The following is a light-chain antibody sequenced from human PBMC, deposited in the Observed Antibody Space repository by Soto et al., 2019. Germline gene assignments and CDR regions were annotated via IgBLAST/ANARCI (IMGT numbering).Light chain of an antibody. Sequence: DIQMTQSPSSLSASVGDRVTITCRTSQSINIYLNWYQQKVGEPPRLLIFGASNLQSGVPSRFSGSGVGTHFTLTISSLQAEDFATYYCQQGYTKSPLTFAGGTTVDIK. CDR2: GAS. CDR1: QSINIY. CDR3: QQGYTKSPLT. V-gene: IGKV1-39*01. J-gene: IGKJ4*01.